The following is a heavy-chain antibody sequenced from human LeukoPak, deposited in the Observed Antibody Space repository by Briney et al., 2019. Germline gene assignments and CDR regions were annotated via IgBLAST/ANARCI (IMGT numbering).Heavy chain of an antibody. J-gene: IGHJ4*02. V-gene: IGHV3-30*18. Sequence: GGSLRLSCAASGFTFSAYGMHWVRQAPGKGLGWVALIPYDGSHKYYADSVKGRFTISRDNSKNTLYLQMNSLRAEDTAVYYCAKDDAVTYFDYWGQGTLVTVSS. CDR1: GFTFSAYG. D-gene: IGHD4-17*01. CDR2: IPYDGSHK. CDR3: AKDDAVTYFDY.